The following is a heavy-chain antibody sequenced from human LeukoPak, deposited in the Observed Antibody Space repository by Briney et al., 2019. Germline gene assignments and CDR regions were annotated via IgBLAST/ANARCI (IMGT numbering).Heavy chain of an antibody. D-gene: IGHD3-9*01. CDR3: ARGSVLRYFDWLIRTAYYFDY. CDR2: IYHSGST. Sequence: SETLSLTCTVSGGSISSSSYYWGWIRQPPGKGLEWIGSIYHSGSTYYNPSLKSRVTISVDTSKNQFSLKLSSVTAADTAVYYCARGSVLRYFDWLIRTAYYFDYWGQGTLVTVSS. V-gene: IGHV4-39*07. J-gene: IGHJ4*02. CDR1: GGSISSSSYY.